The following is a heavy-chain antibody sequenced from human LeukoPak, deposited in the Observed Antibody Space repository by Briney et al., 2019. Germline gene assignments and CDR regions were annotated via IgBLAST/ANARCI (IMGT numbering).Heavy chain of an antibody. V-gene: IGHV3-23*01. Sequence: GGSLRLPCAASGFTFSTYAMSWVRQAPGKGLEWVSAISGNGGSTYYRDSVKGRFIISRDNSKNTLYLQMNSLTAEDTALYYCAKETIVGALDWFDPWGQGTLVTVSS. J-gene: IGHJ5*02. D-gene: IGHD1-26*01. CDR2: ISGNGGST. CDR3: AKETIVGALDWFDP. CDR1: GFTFSTYA.